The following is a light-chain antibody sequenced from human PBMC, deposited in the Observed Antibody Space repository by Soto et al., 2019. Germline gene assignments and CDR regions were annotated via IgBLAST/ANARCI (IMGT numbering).Light chain of an antibody. CDR3: AAWDDSLDGVV. CDR2: INN. CDR1: YSNIGSNT. J-gene: IGLJ2*01. V-gene: IGLV1-44*01. Sequence: QLVLTQPPSASGTPGQRVTISCSGSYSNIGSNTVNWYQQFPGSAPKVLISINNHRPSGVPDRFSGSKSDTSASLAISGLQSGDEADYYCAAWDDSLDGVVFGGGTKLTVL.